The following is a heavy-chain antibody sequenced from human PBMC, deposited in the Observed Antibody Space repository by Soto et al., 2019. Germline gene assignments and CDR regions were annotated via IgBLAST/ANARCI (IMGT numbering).Heavy chain of an antibody. CDR1: RFTFSSYW. Sequence: EVQLVESGGGLVQPGGSLRLSCAASRFTFSSYWMSWVRQAPGKGLEWVANIKQDGSEKYYVDSVKGRFTISRDNAKNSLYLQMNSLRAEDTAVYYCARLWFGELSGWFDPWGQGTLVTVSS. CDR2: IKQDGSEK. CDR3: ARLWFGELSGWFDP. V-gene: IGHV3-7*01. D-gene: IGHD3-10*01. J-gene: IGHJ5*02.